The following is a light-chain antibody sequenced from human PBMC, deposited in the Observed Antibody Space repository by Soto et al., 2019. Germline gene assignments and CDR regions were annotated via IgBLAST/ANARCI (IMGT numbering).Light chain of an antibody. CDR2: LGS. V-gene: IGKV2-28*01. J-gene: IGKJ4*01. Sequence: DIVITHSPLSLPVTPQESASISCKASQSLLLSSGNNYLDWYLQKPGQSPQLLIYLGSTRASGVPDRFSGSGSGTDFTLKISTVEAEDVGVYYCAQALQTVTFGGGTKVDIK. CDR1: QSLLLSSGNNY. CDR3: AQALQTVT.